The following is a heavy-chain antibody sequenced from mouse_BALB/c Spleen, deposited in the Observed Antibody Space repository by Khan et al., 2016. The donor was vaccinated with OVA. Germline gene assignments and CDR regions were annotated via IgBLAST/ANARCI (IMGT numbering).Heavy chain of an antibody. Sequence: EVQLQESGPGLVKPSQSLSLTCSVTGYLITSGCYWNWIRQFPGNKLEWMGHISYDGNNNYNPSLKNRISITRDTSKNQFFLRLNSVTTEDTAAYCCGRDKGYYYGDYFDYWGQGTTLPVSS. CDR1: GYLITSGCY. CDR3: GRDKGYYYGDYFDY. V-gene: IGHV3-6*02. CDR2: ISYDGNN. D-gene: IGHD1-1*01. J-gene: IGHJ2*01.